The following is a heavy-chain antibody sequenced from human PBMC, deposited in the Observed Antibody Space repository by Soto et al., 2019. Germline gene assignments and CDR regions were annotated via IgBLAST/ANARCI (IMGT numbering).Heavy chain of an antibody. CDR3: ARGGYYYENSGQNAYDY. CDR2: IYYGGST. J-gene: IGHJ4*01. D-gene: IGHD3-22*01. CDR1: GGSISSGGYY. V-gene: IGHV4-31*03. Sequence: SATLSLTCTVSGGSISSGGYYWSWIRQHPGKGLEWIGYIYYGGSTYYNPSLKSRATISGDTSKNQFSLKLSSVTAADTAVYYCARGGYYYENSGQNAYDYWGQGILVTVSS.